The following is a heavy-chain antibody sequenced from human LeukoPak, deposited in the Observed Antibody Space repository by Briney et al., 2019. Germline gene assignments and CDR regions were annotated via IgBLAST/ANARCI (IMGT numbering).Heavy chain of an antibody. D-gene: IGHD6-19*01. CDR3: ARDYSSGWPNFDY. Sequence: ASVKVSCKASGYTFTSYGISWVRQAPGQGLEWMGWVSTYNGNTNYAHYLQGRVTMTTDTSTSTAYMELRSLRSDDTAVYYCARDYSSGWPNFDYWGQGTLVTVSS. V-gene: IGHV1-18*01. J-gene: IGHJ4*02. CDR2: VSTYNGNT. CDR1: GYTFTSYG.